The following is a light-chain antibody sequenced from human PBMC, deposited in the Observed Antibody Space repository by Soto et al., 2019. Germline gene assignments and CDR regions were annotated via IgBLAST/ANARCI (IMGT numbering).Light chain of an antibody. CDR2: LGS. Sequence: IVMTQYTLSLPVTPGEAASISCRSSQSLLHSNGYNYVDWYLQKPGQSPQLLIYLGSNRASGVPDRFRGSGSVTYFTLKISRVEAEDVGVYYCMQSLETPWTFGQGTK. J-gene: IGKJ1*01. CDR3: MQSLETPWT. V-gene: IGKV2-28*01. CDR1: QSLLHSNGYNY.